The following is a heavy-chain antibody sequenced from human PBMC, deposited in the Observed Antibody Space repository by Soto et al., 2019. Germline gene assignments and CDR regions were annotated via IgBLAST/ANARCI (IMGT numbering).Heavy chain of an antibody. CDR3: ARVGVTGTSPYYYGMDV. Sequence: VASVKVSCKASGYTFTSYGISWVRQAPGQGLEWMGWISAYNGNTNYAQKLQGRVTMTTDTSTSTAYMELRSLRSDDTAVYYCARVGVTGTSPYYYGMDVWGQGTTVTAP. D-gene: IGHD1-20*01. CDR2: ISAYNGNT. CDR1: GYTFTSYG. J-gene: IGHJ6*02. V-gene: IGHV1-18*04.